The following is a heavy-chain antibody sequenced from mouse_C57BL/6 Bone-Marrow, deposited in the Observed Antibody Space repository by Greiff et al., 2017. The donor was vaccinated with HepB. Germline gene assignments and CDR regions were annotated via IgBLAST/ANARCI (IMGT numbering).Heavy chain of an antibody. V-gene: IGHV1-82*01. Sequence: QVQLKQSGPELVKPGASVKISCKASGYAFSSSWMNWVKQRPGKGLEWIGRIYPGDGDTNYNGKFKGKATLTADKSSSTAYMQLSSLTSEDSAVYFCARRWLLLGAMDYWGQGTSVTVSS. J-gene: IGHJ4*01. CDR1: GYAFSSSW. CDR2: IYPGDGDT. CDR3: ARRWLLLGAMDY. D-gene: IGHD2-3*01.